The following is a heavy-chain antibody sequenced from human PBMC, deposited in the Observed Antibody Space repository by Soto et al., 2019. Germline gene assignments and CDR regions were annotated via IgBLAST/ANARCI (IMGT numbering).Heavy chain of an antibody. CDR1: GNSISTTNW. D-gene: IGHD3-22*01. Sequence: QVELQESGPGLVKPSGTLSLTCVVSGNSISTTNWWSWVRQSPGKGREWIGEIYPSGSTNYNPSRKSRVTISVDKSKNQFSLKLSSVTAADTAVYYCARDVGYHYDGSPSGQFDFWGQGTLVTVSS. CDR3: ARDVGYHYDGSPSGQFDF. J-gene: IGHJ4*02. CDR2: IYPSGST. V-gene: IGHV4-4*02.